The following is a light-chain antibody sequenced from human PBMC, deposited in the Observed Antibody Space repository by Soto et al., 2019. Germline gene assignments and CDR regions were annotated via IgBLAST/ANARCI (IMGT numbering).Light chain of an antibody. J-gene: IGLJ2*01. Sequence: QSVLPQPPSVSGAPGQRVTISCTGSSSNVGAGYDVHWYQKLPGTAPKLLIYGNSNRPSGVPHRFSGSKSGTSASLAITGLQAEDGADYYCQSYDSSLSVVSGGGTKLTVL. CDR3: QSYDSSLSVV. V-gene: IGLV1-40*01. CDR2: GNS. CDR1: SSNVGAGYD.